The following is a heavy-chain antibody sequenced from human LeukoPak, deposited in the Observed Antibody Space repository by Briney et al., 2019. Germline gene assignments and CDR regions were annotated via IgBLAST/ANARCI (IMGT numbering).Heavy chain of an antibody. Sequence: TSETLSLTCTVSGGSISSYYWSWIRQPPGKGLEWIGYIYYSGSTNYNPSLKSRVTISVDTSKNQFSLKLSSVTAADTAVYYYARVPAAGTGPDYWGQGTLVTVSS. V-gene: IGHV4-59*01. CDR3: ARVPAAGTGPDY. J-gene: IGHJ4*02. D-gene: IGHD6-13*01. CDR2: IYYSGST. CDR1: GGSISSYY.